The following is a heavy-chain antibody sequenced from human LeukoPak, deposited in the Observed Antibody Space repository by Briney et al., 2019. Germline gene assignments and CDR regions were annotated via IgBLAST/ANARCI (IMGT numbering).Heavy chain of an antibody. D-gene: IGHD2-21*01. V-gene: IGHV3-30*03. CDR1: GFTFSSYG. CDR2: ISYDGSNK. CDR3: VRDARYCPDC. Sequence: GGSLRLSCAASGFTFSSYGMHWVRQAPGKGLEWVAVISYDGSNKYYADSVKGRFTISRDNAKSTLYLQMNSLRAEDTAVYYCVRDARYCPDCWGQGTLVTVSS. J-gene: IGHJ4*02.